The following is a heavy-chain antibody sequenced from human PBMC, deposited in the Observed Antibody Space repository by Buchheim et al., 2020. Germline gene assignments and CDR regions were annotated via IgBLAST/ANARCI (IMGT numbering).Heavy chain of an antibody. V-gene: IGHV3-7*01. J-gene: IGHJ4*02. D-gene: IGHD2/OR15-2a*01. CDR3: ARLAGIAYF. CDR1: GFIFRNYT. Sequence: HLVESGGDLVQPGGSLRLSCAASGFIFRNYTMTWVRQAPGKGLEWVASIKDDGSEKYYVDSVKGRFTISRDNAKASLDLQMNSLRAEDTAVYYCARLAGIAYFWGQGT. CDR2: IKDDGSEK.